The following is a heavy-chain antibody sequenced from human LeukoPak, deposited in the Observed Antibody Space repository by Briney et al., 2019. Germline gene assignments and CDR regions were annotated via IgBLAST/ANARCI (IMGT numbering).Heavy chain of an antibody. CDR1: GFTFSSYA. J-gene: IGHJ4*02. V-gene: IGHV3-30-3*01. CDR2: ISYDGSNK. CDR3: ARDGDYYDSSDPDY. D-gene: IGHD3-22*01. Sequence: PGGSLRLSCAASGFTFSSYAMHWVRQAPGKGLEWVAVISYDGSNKYYADSVKGRFTISRDNSKNTLYLQMNSLRAEDTAVYYCARDGDYYDSSDPDYWAREPWSPSPQ.